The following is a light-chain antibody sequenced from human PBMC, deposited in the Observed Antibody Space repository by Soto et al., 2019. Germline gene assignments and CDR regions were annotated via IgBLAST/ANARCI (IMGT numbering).Light chain of an antibody. CDR3: QSYDSSLSGYV. V-gene: IGLV1-40*01. CDR2: NDN. CDR1: SSNVGAGYD. Sequence: QSVLTQPPSVSGAPGQMVTISCTGSSSNVGAGYDVHWYQQLPGTAPKLLLYNDNNRPSGVPDRISGSKSGTSASLAITGLQAEDEADYYCQSYDSSLSGYVFGTGTKVTVL. J-gene: IGLJ1*01.